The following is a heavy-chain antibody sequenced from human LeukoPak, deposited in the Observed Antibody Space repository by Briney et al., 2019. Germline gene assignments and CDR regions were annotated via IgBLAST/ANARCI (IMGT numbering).Heavy chain of an antibody. J-gene: IGHJ4*02. Sequence: ASVKVSCKASGYTFTSYAIHWVRQAPGQGLEWMGWINAGNGNRKYSQKFQDRVTITRETSATTAYMELNSLTSEDTAVYYCARVSDDSGWNFDYWGQGTLVTVSS. CDR3: ARVSDDSGWNFDY. CDR1: GYTFTSYA. V-gene: IGHV1-3*01. CDR2: INAGNGNR. D-gene: IGHD6-19*01.